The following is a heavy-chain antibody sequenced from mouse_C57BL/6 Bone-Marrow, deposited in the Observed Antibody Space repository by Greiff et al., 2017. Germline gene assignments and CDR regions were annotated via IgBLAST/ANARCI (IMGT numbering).Heavy chain of an antibody. J-gene: IGHJ3*01. CDR3: ARNWAAWFAY. D-gene: IGHD4-1*01. CDR2: ISDGGSYT. Sequence: EVQGVESGGGLVKPGGSLKLSCAASGFTFSSYAMSWVRQTPEKRLEWVATISDGGSYTYYPDNVKGRFTISRDNAKNNLYLQMSHLKSEDTARYYCARNWAAWFAYWGQGTLVTVSA. V-gene: IGHV5-4*01. CDR1: GFTFSSYA.